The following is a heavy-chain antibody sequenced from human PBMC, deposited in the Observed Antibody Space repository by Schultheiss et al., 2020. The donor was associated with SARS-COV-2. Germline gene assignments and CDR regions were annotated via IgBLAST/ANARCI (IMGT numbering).Heavy chain of an antibody. J-gene: IGHJ6*02. CDR2: INHSGST. CDR3: ARFNYGPPHYYYAMDV. D-gene: IGHD3-10*01. Sequence: SQTLSLTCTVYGGSFSGYYWSWIRQPPGKGLEWIGEINHSGSTNYNPSLKSRVTISVDKSKNQFSLKLNSVTAADTAVYYCARFNYGPPHYYYAMDVWGQGTTVTVSS. V-gene: IGHV4-34*01. CDR1: GGSFSGYY.